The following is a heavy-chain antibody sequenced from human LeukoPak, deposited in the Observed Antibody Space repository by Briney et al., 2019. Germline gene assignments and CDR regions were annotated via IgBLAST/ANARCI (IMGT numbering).Heavy chain of an antibody. V-gene: IGHV3-7*03. J-gene: IGHJ4*02. D-gene: IGHD3-10*02. CDR3: ARDPYVSNFDY. CDR1: GFTFSNYW. CDR2: IKEDGSEA. Sequence: GGSLRLSCAASGFTFSNYWMSWVRQAPGKGPEWMGNIKEDGSEAYYVDSVKGRFTISRDNAQNSLYLHMHSLRVEDTAVYYCARDPYVSNFDYWGQGTLVTVSS.